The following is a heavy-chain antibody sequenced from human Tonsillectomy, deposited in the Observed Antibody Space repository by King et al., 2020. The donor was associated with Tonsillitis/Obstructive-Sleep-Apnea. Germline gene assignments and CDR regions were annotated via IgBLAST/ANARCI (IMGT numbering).Heavy chain of an antibody. CDR1: GYSFTSYW. D-gene: IGHD2-2*01. CDR2: IDPSDSYT. J-gene: IGHJ4*02. CDR3: ARLSCSSTSCSFRDFDY. V-gene: IGHV5-10-1*01. Sequence: QLVQSGAEVKKPGESLRISCKGSGYSFTSYWISWVRQMPGKDLEWMGRIDPSDSYTNYSPSFQGHVTISADKSISTAYLQWSSLKASDTAMYYCARLSCSSTSCSFRDFDYWGQGTLVTVSS.